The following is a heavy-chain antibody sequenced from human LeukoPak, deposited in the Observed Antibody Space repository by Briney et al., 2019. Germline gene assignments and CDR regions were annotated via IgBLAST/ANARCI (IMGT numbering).Heavy chain of an antibody. CDR1: GGSFSVYY. CDR3: ARGSGSWWANWFDP. V-gene: IGHV4-34*01. J-gene: IGHJ5*02. Sequence: PSETLSLICAVYGGSFSVYYWSWIRHPPGKGREWIGEINHSGSTNYHPSLKSPVTIPEDTSKNQFSLKLSSLHAADTALYYCARGSGSWWANWFDPWGQGTLVTVSS. D-gene: IGHD6-13*01. CDR2: INHSGST.